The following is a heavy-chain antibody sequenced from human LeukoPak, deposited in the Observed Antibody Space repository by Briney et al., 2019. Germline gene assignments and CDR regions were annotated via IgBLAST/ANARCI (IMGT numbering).Heavy chain of an antibody. V-gene: IGHV1-2*02. CDR3: AREGGFSEAVDY. Sequence: ASVKVSCKASGYTFTGYYMHWVRQAPGQGLEWMGWINLNSGGTNYAQKFQGRVTMTRDTSISTAYMELSRLRSDDTAVYYCAREGGFSEAVDYWGQGTLVTVSP. CDR1: GYTFTGYY. CDR2: INLNSGGT. D-gene: IGHD3-3*01. J-gene: IGHJ4*02.